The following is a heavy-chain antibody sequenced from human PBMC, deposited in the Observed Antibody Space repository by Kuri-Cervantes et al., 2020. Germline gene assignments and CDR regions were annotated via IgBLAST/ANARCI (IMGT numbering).Heavy chain of an antibody. Sequence: GGSLRLSCAASGFTFSSYTFYWVRQTPGKGLEWLSYISSSGSTIYYADSVKGRFTISRDNAKNSLYLQMNSLRAEDTAVYYCASGIAVAGDFDYWGQGTLVTVSS. CDR1: GFTFSSYT. CDR3: ASGIAVAGDFDY. J-gene: IGHJ4*02. V-gene: IGHV3-48*01. D-gene: IGHD6-19*01. CDR2: ISSSGSTI.